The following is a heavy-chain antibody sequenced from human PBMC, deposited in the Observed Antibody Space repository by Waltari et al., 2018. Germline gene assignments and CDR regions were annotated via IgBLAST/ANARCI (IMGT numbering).Heavy chain of an antibody. CDR3: TTYIMLRVFSNV. J-gene: IGHJ6*02. D-gene: IGHD3-10*01. CDR1: GYSLSELS. V-gene: IGHV1-24*01. Sequence: QVQLVQSGAEVRKPGASVKVSCKVSGYSLSELSMHWVRQAPGKGLEGVGGLDPEEEETVYAQKFQGRVTMTEDTSTDTAYMELSSLRSDDTAVYYCTTYIMLRVFSNVWGQGTTVTVSS. CDR2: LDPEEEET.